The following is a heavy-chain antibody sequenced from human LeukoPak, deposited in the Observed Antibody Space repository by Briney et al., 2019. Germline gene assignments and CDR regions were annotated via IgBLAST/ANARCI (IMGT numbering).Heavy chain of an antibody. J-gene: IGHJ6*02. V-gene: IGHV4-39*07. Sequence: SETLSLTCTVSGGSISSSSYYWGWLRQPPGKGLEWIGSIYYSGSTYYNPSLKSRVTISVDTSKNQFSLKLSSVTAADTAVYYCARDFRWFGELTSYYYYGMDVWGQGTTVTVSS. D-gene: IGHD3-10*01. CDR1: GGSISSSSYY. CDR2: IYYSGST. CDR3: ARDFRWFGELTSYYYYGMDV.